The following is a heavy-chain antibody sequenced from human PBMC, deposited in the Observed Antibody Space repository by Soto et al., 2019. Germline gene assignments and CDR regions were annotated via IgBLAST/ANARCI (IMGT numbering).Heavy chain of an antibody. Sequence: QVQLQESGPGLVKPSWTLSLTCAVSGGSISSSKWWSWVRQPPGKGLEWIGQIYHGGSSDYNPSLKRRATRSVDKSKNQFSLKLSSVTAADTAVYYCARDRDSSDTGGMDVWGQGNTVTVSS. V-gene: IGHV4-4*02. CDR3: ARDRDSSDTGGMDV. CDR2: IYHGGSS. CDR1: GGSISSSKW. D-gene: IGHD3-22*01. J-gene: IGHJ6*02.